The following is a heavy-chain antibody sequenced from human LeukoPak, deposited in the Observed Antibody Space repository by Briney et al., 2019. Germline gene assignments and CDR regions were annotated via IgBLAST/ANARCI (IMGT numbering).Heavy chain of an antibody. J-gene: IGHJ6*02. CDR2: IWYDGSNK. CDR1: GFTFSGFE. CDR3: ARGERAYYYGMDV. V-gene: IGHV3-33*08. Sequence: GGSLRLSCAASGFTFSGFEMNWVRQAPGKGLEWVAVIWYDGSNKYYADSVKGRFTISRDNSKNTLYLQMNSLRAEDTAVYYCARGERAYYYGMDVWGQGTTVTVSS.